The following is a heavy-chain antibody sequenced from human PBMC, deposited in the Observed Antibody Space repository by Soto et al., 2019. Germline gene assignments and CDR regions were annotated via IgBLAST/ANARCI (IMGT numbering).Heavy chain of an antibody. D-gene: IGHD2-15*01. CDR2: IHYGGST. CDR3: ARRGGGVPELYFDY. V-gene: IGHV4-30-4*01. Sequence: QVQLQESGPGLVKPSQTLSLTCTVSGGSISSGDYYWSWIRQPPGKGLEWLGYIHYGGSTYYNPSLKSRVTISVDTSKHQFSLKMSSVTAADTAVYYCARRGGGVPELYFDYWGQGTLVTVSS. J-gene: IGHJ4*02. CDR1: GGSISSGDYY.